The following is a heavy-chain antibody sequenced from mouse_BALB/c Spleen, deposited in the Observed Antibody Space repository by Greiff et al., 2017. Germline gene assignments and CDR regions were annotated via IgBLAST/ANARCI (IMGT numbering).Heavy chain of an antibody. CDR1: GFTFSSYT. J-gene: IGHJ1*01. Sequence: DVHLVESGGGLVKPGGSLKLSCAASGFTFSSYTMSWVRQTPEKRLEWVATISSGGSYTYYPDSVKGRFTISRDNAKNTLYLQMSSLKSEDTAMYYCTRDGGYFDVWGAGTTVTVSS. V-gene: IGHV5-6-4*01. CDR2: ISSGGSYT. CDR3: TRDGGYFDV.